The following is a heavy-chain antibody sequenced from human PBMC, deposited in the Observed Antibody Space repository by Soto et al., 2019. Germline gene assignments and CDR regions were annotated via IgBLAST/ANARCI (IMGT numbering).Heavy chain of an antibody. J-gene: IGHJ4*02. CDR2: TYYRSKWYN. CDR1: GDSVSSNSAA. CDR3: ARDRCSSTSCYRGGYFDY. D-gene: IGHD2-2*01. V-gene: IGHV6-1*01. Sequence: SQTLSLTCAISGDSVSSNSAAWNWIRQSPSRGLEWLGRTYYRSKWYNDYAVSVKSRITINPDTSKNQFSLQLNSVTPEDTAVYYCARDRCSSTSCYRGGYFDYWGQGTLVTVSS.